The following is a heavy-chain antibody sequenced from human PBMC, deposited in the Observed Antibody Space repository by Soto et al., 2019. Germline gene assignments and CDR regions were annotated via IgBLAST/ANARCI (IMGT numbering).Heavy chain of an antibody. D-gene: IGHD3-3*01. CDR2: IYSGGST. Sequence: PGGSLRLSCAASGFTVSSNYMSWVRQAPGKGLEWVSVIYSGGSTYYADSVKGRFTISRDNSKNTLYLQMNSLRAEDTAVYYCARAAPHYDFWSGYFDYWGQGTLVTVSS. J-gene: IGHJ4*02. V-gene: IGHV3-53*01. CDR1: GFTVSSNY. CDR3: ARAAPHYDFWSGYFDY.